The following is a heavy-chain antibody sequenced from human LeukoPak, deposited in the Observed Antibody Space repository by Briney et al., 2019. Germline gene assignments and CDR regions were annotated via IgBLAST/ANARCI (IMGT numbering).Heavy chain of an antibody. CDR3: ARDAVIVGATYYYYYYMDV. CDR1: GGSFSSYY. Sequence: SETLSLTCSVSGGSFSSYYWSWIRQPAGKGLEWIGRIYTSGSTNYNPSLKSRVTMSVDTSKNQFSLKLSSVTAADTAVYYCARDAVIVGATYYYYYYMDVWGKGTTVTVSS. J-gene: IGHJ6*03. D-gene: IGHD1-26*01. V-gene: IGHV4-4*07. CDR2: IYTSGST.